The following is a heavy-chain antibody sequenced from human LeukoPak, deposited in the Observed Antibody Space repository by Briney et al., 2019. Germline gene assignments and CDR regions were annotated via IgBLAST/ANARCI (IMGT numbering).Heavy chain of an antibody. CDR1: GGSVRVYY. D-gene: IGHD3-3*02. CDR2: IYYSGST. Sequence: SSETLSLTCTLSGGSVRVYYCGSIWQPPGKGLEWIGYIYYSGSTNYNPSLKSRLTISVDTSKNRFSLKLSSVAVAAPAAQYCASTCIFGVVRFDPWGQGTLVTVSS. CDR3: ASTCIFGVVRFDP. V-gene: IGHV4-59*08. J-gene: IGHJ5*02.